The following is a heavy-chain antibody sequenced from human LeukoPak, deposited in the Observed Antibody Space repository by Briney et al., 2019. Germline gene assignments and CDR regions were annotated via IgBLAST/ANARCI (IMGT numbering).Heavy chain of an antibody. J-gene: IGHJ4*02. CDR3: ARDRSLGIIDY. V-gene: IGHV4-59*01. Sequence: SETLSLTCIVSGDSISSYYWSWIRQPPGQGLEWIGYIYYSGSTNYKPSLKSRVTISIDASKSHFSLKLSSVTAVDTAVYYCARDRSLGIIDYWGQGTLVTVSS. CDR1: GDSISSYY. D-gene: IGHD3-16*01. CDR2: IYYSGST.